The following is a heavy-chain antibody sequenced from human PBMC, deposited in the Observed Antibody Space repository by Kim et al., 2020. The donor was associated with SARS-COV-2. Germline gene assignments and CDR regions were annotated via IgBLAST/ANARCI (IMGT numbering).Heavy chain of an antibody. Sequence: KGPFTNSRDNAKNSLYLQMNSLRAEDTAVYYCARDRTYYYDSSGYYPLDYWGQGTLVTVSS. J-gene: IGHJ4*02. V-gene: IGHV3-11*06. D-gene: IGHD3-22*01. CDR3: ARDRTYYYDSSGYYPLDY.